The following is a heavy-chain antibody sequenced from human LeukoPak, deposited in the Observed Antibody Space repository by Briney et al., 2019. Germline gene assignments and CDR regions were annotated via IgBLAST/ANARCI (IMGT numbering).Heavy chain of an antibody. CDR1: GGSISSGYY. V-gene: IGHV4-61*09. Sequence: PSETLSLTCTVSGGSISSGYYWSWIRQPAGKGLVGMGHIYNHGSTNYNPSLKSRVTITVDPSKNQFPPKLSSVTAADTAVYYCARQDLAAAQVYADYWGQRTLVTVSS. D-gene: IGHD6-13*01. J-gene: IGHJ4*02. CDR3: ARQDLAAAQVYADY. CDR2: IYNHGST.